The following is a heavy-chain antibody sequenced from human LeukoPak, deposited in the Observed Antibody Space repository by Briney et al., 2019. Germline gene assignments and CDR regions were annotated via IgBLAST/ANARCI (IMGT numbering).Heavy chain of an antibody. Sequence: ASVKVSCKASGYTFSDYYVHRVRQAPGEGLEWMGRINPKSGGTNSAQMFQSRATMPRDTSISTAYMDLSSLRSDDTAVYYCARGYGGNSNWFDPWGQGTLVTVSS. CDR3: ARGYGGNSNWFDP. CDR1: GYTFSDYY. D-gene: IGHD4-23*01. V-gene: IGHV1-2*06. CDR2: INPKSGGT. J-gene: IGHJ5*02.